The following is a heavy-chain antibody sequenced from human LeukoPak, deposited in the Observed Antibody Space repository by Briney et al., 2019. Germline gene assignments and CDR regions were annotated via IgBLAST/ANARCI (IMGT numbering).Heavy chain of an antibody. CDR3: ARGPYCSGGSCYDY. V-gene: IGHV3-21*01. Sequence: GGSLRLSCAASGFTFSSYSMNWVRQAPGKGLEWVSSISSSSGYIYYADSVKGRFTISRDNAKNSLYLQMNSLRAEDTAVYYCARGPYCSGGSCYDYWGQGTLVTVSS. CDR1: GFTFSSYS. J-gene: IGHJ4*02. CDR2: ISSSSGYI. D-gene: IGHD2-15*01.